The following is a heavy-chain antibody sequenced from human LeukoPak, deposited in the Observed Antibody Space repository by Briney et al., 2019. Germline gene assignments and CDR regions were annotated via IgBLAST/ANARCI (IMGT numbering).Heavy chain of an antibody. V-gene: IGHV1-69*04. J-gene: IGHJ4*02. Sequence: GASVKVSCKASGGTFSSYAISWVRQAPGQGLEWMGRIIPILGIANYAQKFQGRVTITADKSTSTAYMELSSLRSEDTAVYYCARDSYYYDSSGYYDYWGQGTLVTVSS. CDR2: IIPILGIA. D-gene: IGHD3-22*01. CDR1: GGTFSSYA. CDR3: ARDSYYYDSSGYYDY.